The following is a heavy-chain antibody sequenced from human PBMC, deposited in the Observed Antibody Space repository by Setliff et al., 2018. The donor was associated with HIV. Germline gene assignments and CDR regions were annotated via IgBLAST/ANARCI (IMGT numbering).Heavy chain of an antibody. CDR3: ARQPLYFREPYYFDY. D-gene: IGHD3-10*01. CDR1: NVAISSNSYY. J-gene: IGHJ4*02. CDR2: ISQSGTT. V-gene: IGHV4-39*01. Sequence: SETLSLTCAVYNVAISSNSYYWGWIRQPPGKGLEWIGSISQSGTTYYSPSLKNRVTISVDTSRNRFSLKLGSVSASDTANYYCARQPLYFREPYYFDYWGLGTLVTVSS.